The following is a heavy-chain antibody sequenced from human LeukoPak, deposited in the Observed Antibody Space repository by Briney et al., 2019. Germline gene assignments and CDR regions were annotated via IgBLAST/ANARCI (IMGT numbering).Heavy chain of an antibody. CDR1: GGTFSSYA. V-gene: IGHV1-2*02. J-gene: IGHJ5*02. CDR2: INPNSGDT. D-gene: IGHD3-3*01. Sequence: ASVKVSCKASGGTFSSYAISWVRQAPGQGLEWMGWINPNSGDTKYEQKFQGRVTMTRDTSISTAYMEVSRLRSDDTAVYYCARVHITIFGVVMPRFDPWGQGTLVTVSS. CDR3: ARVHITIFGVVMPRFDP.